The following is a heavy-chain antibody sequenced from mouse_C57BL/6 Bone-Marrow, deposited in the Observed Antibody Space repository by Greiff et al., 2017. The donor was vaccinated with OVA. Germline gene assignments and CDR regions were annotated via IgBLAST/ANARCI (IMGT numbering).Heavy chain of an antibody. CDR2: ISYDGSN. J-gene: IGHJ2*01. CDR1: GYSITSGYY. V-gene: IGHV3-6*01. D-gene: IGHD1-1*01. Sequence: VQLKESGPGLVKPSQSLSLTCSVTGYSITSGYYWNWIRQFPGNTLEWMGYISYDGSNNYNPSLKNRISITRDTSKNQFFLKLNSVTTEDTATYYCASYGSSSTFDYWGQGTTLTVSS. CDR3: ASYGSSSTFDY.